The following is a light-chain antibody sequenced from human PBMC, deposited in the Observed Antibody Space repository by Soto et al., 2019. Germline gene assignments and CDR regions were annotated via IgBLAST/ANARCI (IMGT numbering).Light chain of an antibody. Sequence: EIVFPQSAGTLSLCPGQRATLSSRSSRSVISSYLAWYQQKRGQAPKLLMYDASKRATGIPARFSGSGSGTEFTLTISSLQPDDFATYYCQQYNSYSLFGQGTKVDIK. CDR2: DAS. J-gene: IGKJ1*01. CDR3: QQYNSYSL. CDR1: RSVISSY. V-gene: IGKV3-20*01.